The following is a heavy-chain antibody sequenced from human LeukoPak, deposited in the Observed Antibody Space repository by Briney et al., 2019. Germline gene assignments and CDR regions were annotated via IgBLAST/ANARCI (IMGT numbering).Heavy chain of an antibody. V-gene: IGHV1-2*02. CDR2: INPITGAT. CDR1: TYTFTGYY. J-gene: IGHJ6*02. Sequence: ASVKGSCKASTYTFTGYYMHWVRQAPVQGLEWMGWINPITGATNYAQKFQGRATMTRDTSISTVYMELTRLKSDDTAVYYCARSNNCTYGVCSVVSIYYGMDFWGQGTTVTVSS. D-gene: IGHD2-8*01. CDR3: ARSNNCTYGVCSVVSIYYGMDF.